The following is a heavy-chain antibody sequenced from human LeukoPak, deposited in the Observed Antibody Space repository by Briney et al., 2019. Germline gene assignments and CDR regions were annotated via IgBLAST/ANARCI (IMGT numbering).Heavy chain of an antibody. J-gene: IGHJ4*02. Sequence: PSETLSLTCTVSGGSISSHFWSWIRQPPGKGLEWIGYIYYSGSTNYNPSLKSRVTISVDTSKNQFSLKLSSVTAADTAVYYCARDFGEVGSIAVAGTGYWGQGTLVTVSS. CDR2: IYYSGST. D-gene: IGHD6-19*01. CDR3: ARDFGEVGSIAVAGTGY. V-gene: IGHV4-59*11. CDR1: GGSISSHF.